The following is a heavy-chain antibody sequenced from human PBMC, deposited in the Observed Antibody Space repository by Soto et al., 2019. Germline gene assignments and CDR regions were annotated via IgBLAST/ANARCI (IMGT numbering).Heavy chain of an antibody. J-gene: IGHJ4*01. D-gene: IGHD1-26*01. CDR1: GGSISSYY. V-gene: IGHV4-59*01. Sequence: QVQLQESGPGLVKPSETLSLTCTVSGGSISSYYWSWIRQPPGKGLEWIGYIYYSGSTNYNPSLTSRVTISVDTSKHQCALKLSSVTGADTAVYCCERGVGATRGFDYLGQGTLVTVSS. CDR3: ERGVGATRGFDY. CDR2: IYYSGST.